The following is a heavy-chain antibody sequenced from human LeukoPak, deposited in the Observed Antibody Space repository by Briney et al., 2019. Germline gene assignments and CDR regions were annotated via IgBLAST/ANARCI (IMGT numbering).Heavy chain of an antibody. Sequence: TGGSLRLSCAASGFTFSSYAMHWVRQAPGKGLEWVAVISYDGSNKYYADSVKGRFTISRDNSKNTLYLQMNSLRAEDTAVYYCARASTIFGVVTPSDYWGQGTLVTVSS. CDR3: ARASTIFGVVTPSDY. D-gene: IGHD3-3*01. CDR1: GFTFSSYA. J-gene: IGHJ4*02. V-gene: IGHV3-30-3*01. CDR2: ISYDGSNK.